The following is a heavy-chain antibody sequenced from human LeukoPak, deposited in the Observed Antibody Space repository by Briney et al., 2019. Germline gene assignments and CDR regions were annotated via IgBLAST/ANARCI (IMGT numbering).Heavy chain of an antibody. CDR3: AAVRANTIFGVVIGSYFQH. J-gene: IGHJ1*01. CDR1: GGSFSGYY. V-gene: IGHV4-59*01. CDR2: IYYSGST. D-gene: IGHD3-3*01. Sequence: SETLSLTCAVYGGSFSGYYWSWIRQPPGKGLEWIGYIYYSGSTNYNPSLKSRVTISVDMSKNQFSLKLSSVTAADTAVYYCAAVRANTIFGVVIGSYFQHWGQGTLVTVSS.